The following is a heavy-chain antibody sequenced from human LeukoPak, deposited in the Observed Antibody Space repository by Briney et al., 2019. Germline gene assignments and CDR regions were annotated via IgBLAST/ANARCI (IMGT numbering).Heavy chain of an antibody. Sequence: SETLSLTCTVSGGSISSGGYYWSWIRQHPGKGLEWIGYIYYSGGTYYNPSLKSRVTISVDTSKNQFSLKLSSVTAADTAVYYCARVPYSGYSYENWFDPWGQGTLVTVSS. CDR2: IYYSGGT. CDR3: ARVPYSGYSYENWFDP. V-gene: IGHV4-31*03. CDR1: GGSISSGGYY. J-gene: IGHJ5*02. D-gene: IGHD5-18*01.